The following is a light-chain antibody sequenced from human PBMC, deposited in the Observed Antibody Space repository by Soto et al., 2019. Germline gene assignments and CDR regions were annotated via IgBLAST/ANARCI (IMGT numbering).Light chain of an antibody. CDR1: QSVSSTY. CDR2: GVS. CDR3: QQFSSSPIT. J-gene: IGKJ5*01. V-gene: IGKV3-20*01. Sequence: VLTQSPGTLSLSPGERATLSCRASQSVSSTYLAWYQHRPGQPPRLLIYGVSSRAAGIPDRFSGSGSGTDFTLTISRLQPEDIAVYYCQQFSSSPITFGQGTRLEIK.